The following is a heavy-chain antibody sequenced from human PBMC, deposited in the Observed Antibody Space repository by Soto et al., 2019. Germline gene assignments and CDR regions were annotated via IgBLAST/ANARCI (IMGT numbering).Heavy chain of an antibody. Sequence: PSETLSLTCSVSGGSISTSSSTYYWGWMRQPPGKGLEWIASFFYSGKSFYNPSLKSRVTISVDRSKNQFSLKLSSVTAADTAVYYCARVPDRWGQGTLVTVSS. D-gene: IGHD2-2*01. CDR2: FFYSGKS. V-gene: IGHV4-39*07. J-gene: IGHJ5*02. CDR1: GGSISTSSSTYY. CDR3: ARVPDR.